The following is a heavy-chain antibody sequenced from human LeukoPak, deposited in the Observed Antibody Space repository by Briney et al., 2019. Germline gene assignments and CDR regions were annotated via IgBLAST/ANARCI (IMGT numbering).Heavy chain of an antibody. CDR3: ARGREDQDIVVVPAAIWGA. V-gene: IGHV4-34*01. Sequence: SETLSLTCAVYGGSFSGYYWSWSRQPPGKGLEWIGEINHSGSTNYNPSLKSRVTISVDTSKNQFSLKLSSVTAADTAVYYCARGREDQDIVVVPAAIWGAWGQGTLVTVSS. J-gene: IGHJ5*02. D-gene: IGHD2-2*01. CDR2: INHSGST. CDR1: GGSFSGYY.